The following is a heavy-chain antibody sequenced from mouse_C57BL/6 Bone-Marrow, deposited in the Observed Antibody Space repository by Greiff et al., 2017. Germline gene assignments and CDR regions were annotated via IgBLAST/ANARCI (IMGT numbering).Heavy chain of an antibody. CDR1: GFTFSDYY. Sequence: EVQGVESGGGLVQPGGSLTLSCAASGFTFSDYYMYWFRQTPEKRLEWVAYISNGGGSTYYPDTVKGRFTISRDNAKNTLYLQMSRLKSDDTAMYYCARHGTDYYGSSYYFDYWGQGTTLTVSS. D-gene: IGHD1-1*01. V-gene: IGHV5-12*01. CDR3: ARHGTDYYGSSYYFDY. J-gene: IGHJ2*01. CDR2: ISNGGGST.